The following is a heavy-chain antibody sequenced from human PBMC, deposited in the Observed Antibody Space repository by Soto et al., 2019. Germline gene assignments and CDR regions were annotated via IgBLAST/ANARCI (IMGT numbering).Heavy chain of an antibody. V-gene: IGHV4-34*01. CDR2: INHSGST. CDR1: GGSFSGYY. CDR3: AREGSIKIFGVVRSGNV. J-gene: IGHJ6*02. Sequence: SSETLSLTCAVYGGSFSGYYWSWIRQPPGKGLEWIGEINHSGSTNYNPSRKSRVPISVDTSRNRFSRKLSSVTAADTAVYYCAREGSIKIFGVVRSGNVWGQGTTVT. D-gene: IGHD3-3*01.